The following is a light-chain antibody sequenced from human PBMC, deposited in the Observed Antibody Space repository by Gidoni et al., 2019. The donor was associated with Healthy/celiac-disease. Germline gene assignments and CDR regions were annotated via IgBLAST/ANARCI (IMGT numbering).Light chain of an antibody. CDR1: QSVSSY. V-gene: IGKV3-11*01. CDR3: QQRSNWTPIT. CDR2: DAS. J-gene: IGKJ5*01. Sequence: EIVLTQSPATLSSSAGERATLSFRASQSVSSYLAWYQQKPGQAPRLIIYDASHRSTGLPARCSSSGSGTDYSLPISSRVPEDFAVYYCQQRSNWTPITFGQGTRLEIK.